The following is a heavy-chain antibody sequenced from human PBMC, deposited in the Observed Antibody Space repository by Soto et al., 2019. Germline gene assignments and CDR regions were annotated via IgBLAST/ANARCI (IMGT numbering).Heavy chain of an antibody. J-gene: IGHJ4*02. CDR1: GGSFSGYS. CDR3: ARVPDY. CDR2: IYHSGST. V-gene: IGHV4-30-2*01. Sequence: TSEILSLTCAVYGGSFSGYSWGWIRQPPGKGLEWIGYIYHSGSTYYNPSLKSRVTISVDRSKNQFSLKLSSVTAADTAVYYCARVPDYWGQGTLVTVSS.